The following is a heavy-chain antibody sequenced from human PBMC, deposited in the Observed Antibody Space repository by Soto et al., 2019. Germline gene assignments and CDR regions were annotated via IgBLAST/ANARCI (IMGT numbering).Heavy chain of an antibody. J-gene: IGHJ4*02. CDR3: ASLSTIFGFDY. CDR1: GGTFSRYT. D-gene: IGHD3-3*01. CDR2: IIPILGIA. Sequence: QVQLVQSGAEVKKPGSSVKVSCKASGGTFSRYTISWVRQAPGQGLEWMGRIIPILGIANYAQKFQGRVTITADKSTSTAYMELSSLRSEDTAVYYCASLSTIFGFDYWGQGTLVTVSS. V-gene: IGHV1-69*02.